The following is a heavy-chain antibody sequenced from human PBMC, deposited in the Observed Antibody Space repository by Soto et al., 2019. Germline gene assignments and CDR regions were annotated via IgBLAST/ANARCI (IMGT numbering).Heavy chain of an antibody. Sequence: GGSLRLSCAPSGITLSSCWMSCDRKARGKGLEWVANINPDGSEKYYMDSVMWRFTISIDHATNSMYLHMNNLRAEATAVYYCARVGYSSLIDYWGQGTLVTVSS. CDR1: GITLSSCW. CDR2: INPDGSEK. D-gene: IGHD6-13*01. CDR3: ARVGYSSLIDY. V-gene: IGHV3-7*03. J-gene: IGHJ4*02.